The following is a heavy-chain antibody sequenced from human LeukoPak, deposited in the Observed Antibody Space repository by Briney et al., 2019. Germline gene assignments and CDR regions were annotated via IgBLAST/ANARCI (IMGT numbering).Heavy chain of an antibody. CDR3: ARNGYYYDNSGHFDY. CDR1: GYSISTGYY. D-gene: IGHD3-22*01. CDR2: FYHGGST. V-gene: IGHV4-38-2*02. J-gene: IGHJ4*02. Sequence: SETLSLTCTVSGYSISTGYYWDWIRQPPGKGLEWIGTFYHGGSTFYNPSLKSRVTISVDTSKNHFSLRLTSVTAADTAFYYCARNGYYYDNSGHFDYWGQGTLVTVSS.